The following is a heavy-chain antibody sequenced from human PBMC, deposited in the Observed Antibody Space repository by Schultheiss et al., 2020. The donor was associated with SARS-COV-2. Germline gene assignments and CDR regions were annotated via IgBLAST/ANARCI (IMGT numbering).Heavy chain of an antibody. CDR2: IYYSGST. CDR1: GGSISSSSYY. V-gene: IGHV4-61*05. D-gene: IGHD1-26*01. CDR3: ASESGSGSYDY. J-gene: IGHJ4*02. Sequence: SQTLSLTCTVSGGSISSSSYYWGWIRQPPGKGLEWIGYIYYSGSTNYNPSLKSRVTISVDTSKNQFSLKLSSVTAADTAVYFCASESGSGSYDYWGQGTLVTVSS.